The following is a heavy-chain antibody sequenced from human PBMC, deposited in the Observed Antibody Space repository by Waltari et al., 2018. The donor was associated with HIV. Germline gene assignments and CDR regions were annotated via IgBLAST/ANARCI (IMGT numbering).Heavy chain of an antibody. J-gene: IGHJ6*02. V-gene: IGHV1-18*01. D-gene: IGHD3-22*01. CDR2: IRAYNGNT. CDR3: ASNRHYYDSSAYHHYGMDV. CDR1: GYTFTNYG. Sequence: QVQLVQSGAEVKKPGASVKVSCKASGYTFTNYGISWVRQAPGQGLEWMGWIRAYNGNTNYAQRFQGRVTMTTDTSTSTAYMELRSLRSDDTAVYYCASNRHYYDSSAYHHYGMDVWGQGTTVTVSS.